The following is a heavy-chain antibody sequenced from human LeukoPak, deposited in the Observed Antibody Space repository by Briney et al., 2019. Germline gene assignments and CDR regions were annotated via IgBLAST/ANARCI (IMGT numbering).Heavy chain of an antibody. J-gene: IGHJ4*02. D-gene: IGHD3-10*01. CDR1: GGSISSYY. CDR2: IYTSGST. Sequence: PSETLSLTCTVSGGSISSYYWSWIRQPPGKGLEWIGYIYTSGSTNYNPSLKSRVTISVDTSKNQFSLKLSSVTAADTAVYYCARQEGGYGSGSVFDYWAREPWSPSPQ. V-gene: IGHV4-4*09. CDR3: ARQEGGYGSGSVFDY.